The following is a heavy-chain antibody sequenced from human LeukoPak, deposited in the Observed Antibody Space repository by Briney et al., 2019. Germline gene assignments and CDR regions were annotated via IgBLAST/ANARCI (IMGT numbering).Heavy chain of an antibody. Sequence: SETLSLTCTVSGGSISSGDCYWSWIRQPPGKGLEWIGYIYYSGSTYYNPSLKSRVTISVDTSKNQFSLKLSSVTAADTAVYYCAREWGGVRGVMFLNWFDPWGQGTLVTVSS. J-gene: IGHJ5*02. CDR2: IYYSGST. CDR1: GGSISSGDCY. D-gene: IGHD3-10*01. V-gene: IGHV4-30-4*01. CDR3: AREWGGVRGVMFLNWFDP.